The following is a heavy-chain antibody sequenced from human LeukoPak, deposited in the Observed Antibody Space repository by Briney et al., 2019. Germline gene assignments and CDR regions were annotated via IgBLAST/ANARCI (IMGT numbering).Heavy chain of an antibody. D-gene: IGHD4-23*01. J-gene: IGHJ6*02. Sequence: GGSLRLSWAGSGFSLHNYAMHWVRRPPGKGREWVSAINWNSDTKAYADSVKGRFTISRDRARNSLYLQMDSLRPEDTALYYCAKDTGGNGAYFYAMDVWGQGTSVTVSS. V-gene: IGHV3-9*01. CDR3: AKDTGGNGAYFYAMDV. CDR2: INWNSDTK. CDR1: GFSLHNYA.